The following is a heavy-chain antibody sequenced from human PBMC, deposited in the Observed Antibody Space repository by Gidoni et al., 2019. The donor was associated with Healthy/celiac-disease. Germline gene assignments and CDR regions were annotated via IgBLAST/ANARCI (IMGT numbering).Heavy chain of an antibody. CDR3: ARASAHYDSSGYYPYRGLSWFDP. V-gene: IGHV4-59*01. CDR1: GGSISRYY. D-gene: IGHD3-22*01. CDR2: IYYSGST. J-gene: IGHJ5*02. Sequence: QVQLQESGPGLAKPSETLSLTCTVSGGSISRYYWSWIRQPPGKGLEWIGYIYYSGSTNYNPYLKSRVTISVDTSKNQFSLKLSSVTAADTAVYYCARASAHYDSSGYYPYRGLSWFDPWGQGTLVTVSS.